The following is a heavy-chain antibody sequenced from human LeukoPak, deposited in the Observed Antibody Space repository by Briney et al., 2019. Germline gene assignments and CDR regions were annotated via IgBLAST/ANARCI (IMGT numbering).Heavy chain of an antibody. CDR3: ATDRGWRTSGYYLYYFEY. Sequence: GGSLRLSCAASGFIFTNYFMSWVRQAPGKGLERVASIKHDGSEKYYVDSVRGRFTISRDNTMNSLYLQMSSLRAEDTAVYYCATDRGWRTSGYYLYYFEYWGQGTLVTYSS. D-gene: IGHD3-3*01. J-gene: IGHJ4*02. V-gene: IGHV3-7*01. CDR1: GFIFTNYF. CDR2: IKHDGSEK.